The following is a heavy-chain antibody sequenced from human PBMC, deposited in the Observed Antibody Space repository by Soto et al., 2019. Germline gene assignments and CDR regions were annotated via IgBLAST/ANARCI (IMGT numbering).Heavy chain of an antibody. V-gene: IGHV3-21*01. Sequence: GGSLRLSCAASGFTFSSYSINCVRQAPLKGLEWVSSISSSSSYIYYADSVKGRFTISRDNAKNSLYLQMNSLRAEDTAVYYCASAGYSSSWSRGYFDYWGQGTLVTVSS. CDR2: ISSSSSYI. D-gene: IGHD6-13*01. J-gene: IGHJ4*02. CDR1: GFTFSSYS. CDR3: ASAGYSSSWSRGYFDY.